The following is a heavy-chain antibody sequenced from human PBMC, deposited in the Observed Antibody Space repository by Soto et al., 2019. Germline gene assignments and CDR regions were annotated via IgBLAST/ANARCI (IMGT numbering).Heavy chain of an antibody. D-gene: IGHD4-17*01. CDR3: ARVSEMGTVTEGYYYYMDV. J-gene: IGHJ6*03. Sequence: QVQLVQSGAEVKKPGSSVKVSCKASGGTFSNYTISWVRQAPGQGLEWMGRIIPIFNIANYAQKFQGRVTITADKSTSTGDRELSNPRSEDTAVYYCARVSEMGTVTEGYYYYMDVWGKGTTVTVSS. CDR2: IIPIFNIA. CDR1: GGTFSNYT. V-gene: IGHV1-69*02.